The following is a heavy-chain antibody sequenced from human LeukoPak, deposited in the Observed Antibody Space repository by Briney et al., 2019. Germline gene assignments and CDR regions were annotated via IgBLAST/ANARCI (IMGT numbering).Heavy chain of an antibody. CDR3: AREEMATISYYFDY. Sequence: PGGSLRLSCAASGFTFSSYAMHWVRQAPGKGLEWVAVISYDGSSKYYADSAKGRFTISRDNSKNTLYLQMNSLRAEDTAVYYCAREEMATISYYFDYWGQGTLVTVSS. CDR1: GFTFSSYA. V-gene: IGHV3-30*04. CDR2: ISYDGSSK. J-gene: IGHJ4*02. D-gene: IGHD5-24*01.